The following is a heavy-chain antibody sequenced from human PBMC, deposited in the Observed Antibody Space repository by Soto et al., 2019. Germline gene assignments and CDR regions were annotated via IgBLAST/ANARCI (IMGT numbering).Heavy chain of an antibody. J-gene: IGHJ4*02. CDR1: GGSISSYY. CDR2: IYYSGST. V-gene: IGHV4-59*08. CDR3: ARHRAAVYWNDALDY. D-gene: IGHD1-1*01. Sequence: PSETLSLTCTVSGGSISSYYWSWIRQPPGKGLEWIGYIYYSGSTNYNPSLKSRVTISVDTSKNQFSLKLSPVTAADTAVYYCARHRAAVYWNDALDYWGQGTLVTVSS.